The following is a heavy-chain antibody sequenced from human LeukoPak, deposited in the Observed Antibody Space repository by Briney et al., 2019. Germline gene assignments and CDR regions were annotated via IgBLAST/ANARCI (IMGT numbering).Heavy chain of an antibody. CDR2: ISSSSSTI. CDR3: AREGLTTVTYFFGYYMDV. D-gene: IGHD4-11*01. Sequence: PGGSLRLSCAASGFTFSSYEMNWVRQAPGKGLEWVSYISSSSSTIYYADSVKGRFTISRDNSKNTLYLQMNSLRAEDTAVYYCAREGLTTVTYFFGYYMDVWGKGTTVTVSS. J-gene: IGHJ6*03. V-gene: IGHV3-48*01. CDR1: GFTFSSYE.